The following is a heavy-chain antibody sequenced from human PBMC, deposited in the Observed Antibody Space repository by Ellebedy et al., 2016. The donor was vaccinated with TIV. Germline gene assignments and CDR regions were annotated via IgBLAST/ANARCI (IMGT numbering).Heavy chain of an antibody. V-gene: IGHV3-66*01. CDR2: IYSGGET. CDR1: GFTVSHNY. D-gene: IGHD3-16*01. Sequence: GESLKISCAASGFTVSHNYMTWVRQAPGKGLECVSIIYSGGETHYADSVKGRFIISRDSSKHTLNLQMNSLRAEDTAVYYCARKSDSLLVTGGDCWGQGALVTVSS. J-gene: IGHJ4*02. CDR3: ARKSDSLLVTGGDC.